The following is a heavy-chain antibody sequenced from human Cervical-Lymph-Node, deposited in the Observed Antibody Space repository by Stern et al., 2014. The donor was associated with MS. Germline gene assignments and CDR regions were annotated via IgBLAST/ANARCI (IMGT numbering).Heavy chain of an antibody. D-gene: IGHD3-3*01. CDR3: ARHDQFLGGMDV. Sequence: QLQLQESGPGLVKPSETLSLTCTVSGASVSSGSYYCGWIRQSPGKKLEWCGYVYYTGPPSPTPPPSSGFTISKDTSNNHFFLNRTSVTATDTAVYYCARHDQFLGGMDVWGQGTTVTVSS. J-gene: IGHJ6*02. CDR2: VYYTGPP. CDR1: GASVSSGSYY. V-gene: IGHV4-39*01.